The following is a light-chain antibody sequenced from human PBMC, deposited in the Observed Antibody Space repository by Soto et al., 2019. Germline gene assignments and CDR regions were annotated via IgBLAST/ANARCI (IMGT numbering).Light chain of an antibody. Sequence: SYELTQPPSVSLAPGETASIACGGDNIGRKSVHWYQQKPGQAPVVVMYYDRDRTSGIPERFSGSNSGNTATLTIGWVEAGDEADYYCQVYDSSSDHFVFGTGTKVTVL. CDR2: YDR. J-gene: IGLJ1*01. CDR1: NIGRKS. CDR3: QVYDSSSDHFV. V-gene: IGLV3-21*04.